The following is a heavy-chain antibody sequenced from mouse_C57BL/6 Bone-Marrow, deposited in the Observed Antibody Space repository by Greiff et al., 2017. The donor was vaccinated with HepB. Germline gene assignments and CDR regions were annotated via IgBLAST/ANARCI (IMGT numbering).Heavy chain of an antibody. Sequence: QVQLQQPGAELVRPGSSVKLSCKASGYTFTSYWMDWVKQRPGQGLEWIGNIYPSDSETHYNQKFKDKATLTVDKSSSTAYMQLSSLTSEDSAVYYCAPRITTGDYFDYWGQGTTLTVSS. V-gene: IGHV1-61*01. D-gene: IGHD1-1*01. J-gene: IGHJ2*01. CDR3: APRITTGDYFDY. CDR1: GYTFTSYW. CDR2: IYPSDSET.